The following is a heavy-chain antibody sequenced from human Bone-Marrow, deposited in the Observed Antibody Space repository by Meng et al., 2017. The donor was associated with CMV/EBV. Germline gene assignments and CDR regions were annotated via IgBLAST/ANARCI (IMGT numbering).Heavy chain of an antibody. J-gene: IGHJ6*02. D-gene: IGHD6-19*01. Sequence: SETLSLTCTVSGGSISSSSYYWGWIRQPPGKGLEWIGSIYYSGSTYYNPSLKSRVTISVDTSKNQFSLKLSSVTAADTAVYYCARVTTSSGWYGMDVWGQGTTVTVSS. CDR3: ARVTTSSGWYGMDV. V-gene: IGHV4-39*07. CDR1: GGSISSSSYY. CDR2: IYYSGST.